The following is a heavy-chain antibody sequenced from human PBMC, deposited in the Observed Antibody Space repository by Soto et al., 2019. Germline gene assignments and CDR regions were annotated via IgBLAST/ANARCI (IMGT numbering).Heavy chain of an antibody. J-gene: IGHJ4*02. CDR1: SGSISTYY. Sequence: QVHLQESGPGLVKPSETLTLTCTVSSGSISTYYWTWIRQPPGKGLEWIGYIFYNGNTNYNPSLKSRVSMSVDTSKHQFSLNLTSVTAADTAMYYCARGWGFGVNYYYFDYWGQGTLVTVSS. V-gene: IGHV4-59*01. D-gene: IGHD2-21*01. CDR3: ARGWGFGVNYYYFDY. CDR2: IFYNGNT.